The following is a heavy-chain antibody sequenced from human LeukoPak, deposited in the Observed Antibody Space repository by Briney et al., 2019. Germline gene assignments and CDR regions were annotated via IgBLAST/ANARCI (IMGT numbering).Heavy chain of an antibody. D-gene: IGHD3-22*01. CDR2: ISAYNGNT. Sequence: ASVKVSCKASGYTFTSYGISWVRQAPGQGLEWMGWISAYNGNTNYAQKLQGRVTMTTDTSTSTAYMELRSLRSDDTAVYYCARGTTYYYDSSGYYLGTPVGYWGQGTLVTVSS. CDR3: ARGTTYYYDSSGYYLGTPVGY. V-gene: IGHV1-18*01. CDR1: GYTFTSYG. J-gene: IGHJ4*02.